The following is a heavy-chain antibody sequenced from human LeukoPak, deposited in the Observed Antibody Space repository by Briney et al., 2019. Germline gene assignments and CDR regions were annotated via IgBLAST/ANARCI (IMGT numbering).Heavy chain of an antibody. V-gene: IGHV1-69*06. Sequence: SVKVSCKASGGTFSSYAISWVRQARGQGLEWMGGIIPIVGTANYAQKFQGRVTITADKSTSTAYMELSSLRSEDTAVYYCAWGGVHCSSTSCYAGNWFDPWGQGTLVTVSS. CDR2: IIPIVGTA. CDR1: GGTFSSYA. D-gene: IGHD2-2*01. CDR3: AWGGVHCSSTSCYAGNWFDP. J-gene: IGHJ5*02.